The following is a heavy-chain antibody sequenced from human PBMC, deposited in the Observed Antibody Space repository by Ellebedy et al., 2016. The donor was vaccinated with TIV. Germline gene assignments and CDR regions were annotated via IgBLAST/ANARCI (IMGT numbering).Heavy chain of an antibody. CDR3: ARSTMILLGAGFDL. J-gene: IGHJ3*01. CDR1: GFTFSSYA. CDR2: ISYDGDNK. Sequence: GESLKISCAPSGFTFSSYAMHWVRQAPGKGLEWVAVISYDGDNKHYADSVKGRFTISRDNSNDTLYLQMNSLGAEDGAVYYCARSTMILLGAGFDLWGQGTMVTVSS. D-gene: IGHD3-22*01. V-gene: IGHV3-30-3*01.